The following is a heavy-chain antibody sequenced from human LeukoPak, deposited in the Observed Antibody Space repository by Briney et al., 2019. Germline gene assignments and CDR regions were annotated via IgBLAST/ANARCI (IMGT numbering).Heavy chain of an antibody. CDR3: AKGGIVVILAEY. J-gene: IGHJ4*02. Sequence: PGGSLRLSCAASGFTFSSYGMHWVRQAPGKGLEWVAFIRYDGSNKYYADSVKGRFTISRDNSKNTLYLQMNSLRAEDTAVYYCAKGGIVVILAEYWGPGTLVTVSS. CDR2: IRYDGSNK. V-gene: IGHV3-30*02. D-gene: IGHD3-16*02. CDR1: GFTFSSYG.